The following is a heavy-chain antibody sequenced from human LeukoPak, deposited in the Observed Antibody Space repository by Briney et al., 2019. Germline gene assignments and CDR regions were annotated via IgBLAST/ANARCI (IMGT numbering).Heavy chain of an antibody. J-gene: IGHJ4*02. Sequence: GGSLRLSCSASGFTFSSYAMHWVRQAPGKGLEYVSAISSNGGSTYYADSVKGRFTISRDNSKNTLDLQMNSLRAEDTAVYYCAKGRGYSNEGPGYWGQGTLVTVSS. CDR2: ISSNGGST. D-gene: IGHD4-11*01. CDR3: AKGRGYSNEGPGY. V-gene: IGHV3-64*04. CDR1: GFTFSSYA.